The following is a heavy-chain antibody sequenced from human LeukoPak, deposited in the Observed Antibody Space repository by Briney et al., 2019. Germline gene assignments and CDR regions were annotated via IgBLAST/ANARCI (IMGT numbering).Heavy chain of an antibody. J-gene: IGHJ5*01. CDR3: ARDGGFGGPGGDNWFDS. CDR1: GFTVSAKY. CDR2: IYSNGGT. D-gene: IGHD3-16*01. Sequence: GGSLRLSCAASGFTVSAKYMSWVRQGPGKGLDWISSIYSNGGTNYADSVKGRFTISRDNSKNTLYLQMNSLRPEDTAVYYCARDGGFGGPGGDNWFDSWGQGALVTVSS. V-gene: IGHV3-66*03.